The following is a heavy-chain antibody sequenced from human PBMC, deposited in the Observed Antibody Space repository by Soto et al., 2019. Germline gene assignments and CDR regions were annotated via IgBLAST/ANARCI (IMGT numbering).Heavy chain of an antibody. J-gene: IGHJ5*02. D-gene: IGHD3-22*01. CDR2: IDPSDSYT. V-gene: IGHV5-10-1*03. CDR3: ARHYYYDSSGYYTIDP. CDR1: GYSFTSYW. Sequence: EVQLVQSGAEVKKPGESLRISCKGSGYSFTSYWISWVRQMPGKGLEWMGRIDPSDSYTNYSPSFQGHVTISADKSISTAYLQWSSLKASDTAMYYCARHYYYDSSGYYTIDPWGQGTLVTVSS.